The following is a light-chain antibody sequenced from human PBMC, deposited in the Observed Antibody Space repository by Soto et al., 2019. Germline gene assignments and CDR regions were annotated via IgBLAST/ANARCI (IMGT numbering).Light chain of an antibody. J-gene: IGKJ1*01. CDR2: DAS. CDR1: QSVTDF. V-gene: IGKV3-20*01. Sequence: EIVLTQSPGTLSLSPGERATLSCRASQSVTDFLAWYQQKPGQAPRLLIYDASNRATGIPDRFSGSGSGTDFTFTISRLEPEDFAVYYCHQYGSSSWTFGQGTKVDIK. CDR3: HQYGSSSWT.